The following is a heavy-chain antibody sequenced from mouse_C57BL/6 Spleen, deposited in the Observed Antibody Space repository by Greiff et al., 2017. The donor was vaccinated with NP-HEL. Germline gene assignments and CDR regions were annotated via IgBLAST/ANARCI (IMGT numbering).Heavy chain of an antibody. CDR2: IYPGSGST. D-gene: IGHD1-1*01. CDR3: ARRGFGYYGSSHWYFDV. V-gene: IGHV1-55*01. J-gene: IGHJ1*03. CDR1: GYTFTSYW. Sequence: QVQLQQPGAELVKPGASVKMSCKASGYTFTSYWITWVKPRPGQGLEWIGDIYPGSGSTNYNEKFKSKATLTVDTSSSTAYMQLSSLTSEDSAVYYCARRGFGYYGSSHWYFDVWGTGTTVTVSS.